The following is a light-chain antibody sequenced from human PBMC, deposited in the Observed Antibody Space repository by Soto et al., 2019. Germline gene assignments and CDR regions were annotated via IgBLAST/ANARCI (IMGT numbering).Light chain of an antibody. J-gene: IGKJ3*01. CDR1: QSISSW. CDR3: QQYNSYS. V-gene: IGKV1-5*01. Sequence: DIQMTQSPSTLSASVGDIVTITCRASQSISSWLAWYQQKPGKAPKLLIYDASSLESGVPSRFSGSGSGTEFTLTISSLQPDDFATYYCQQYNSYSFGPGTKVDI. CDR2: DAS.